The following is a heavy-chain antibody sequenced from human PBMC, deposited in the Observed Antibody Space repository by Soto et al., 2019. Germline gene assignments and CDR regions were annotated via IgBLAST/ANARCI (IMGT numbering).Heavy chain of an antibody. Sequence: PGGSLRLSCVASGFTFNTYGMHWVRQAPGRGLEWVAVIWYDGSLKYYADSVKGRFTISRDNSKNTMYLQMNNLRAEDTAVYYCARIDCTGNNCRPYAYYEMDVWGQGTTVTVSS. CDR1: GFTFNTYG. D-gene: IGHD2-8*02. CDR2: IWYDGSLK. V-gene: IGHV3-33*01. CDR3: ARIDCTGNNCRPYAYYEMDV. J-gene: IGHJ6*02.